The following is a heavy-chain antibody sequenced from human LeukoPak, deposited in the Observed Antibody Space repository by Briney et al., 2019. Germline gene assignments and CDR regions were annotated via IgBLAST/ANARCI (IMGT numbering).Heavy chain of an antibody. V-gene: IGHV3-23*01. Sequence: GGSLRLSCATSGFTFTTYAMGWVRQAPGTGLDWVSALSGGGEATYYADSVKGRFTISRDNSKNTLSLQMNSLGAEDTAVYYCTRLSGTFGTTSRVLDSWGQGTQVTVSS. CDR1: GFTFTTYA. CDR2: LSGGGEAT. CDR3: TRLSGTFGTTSRVLDS. J-gene: IGHJ4*02. D-gene: IGHD1-1*01.